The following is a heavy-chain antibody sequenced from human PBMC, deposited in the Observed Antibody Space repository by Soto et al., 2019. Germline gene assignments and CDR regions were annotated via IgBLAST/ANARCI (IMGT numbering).Heavy chain of an antibody. V-gene: IGHV4-38-2*01. CDR1: GYSISSGYY. D-gene: IGHD2-21*01. CDR3: ARTNLGHMGGSRT. J-gene: IGHJ4*02. Sequence: PSETLSLTCAVSGYSISSGYYWGWIRQPTGKGLEWIGSISHRGSTYYNPPLKSRVTISVDTSKNQFSLTLSSVTAADTAVYYGARTNLGHMGGSRTWGQGAPVTVSS. CDR2: ISHRGST.